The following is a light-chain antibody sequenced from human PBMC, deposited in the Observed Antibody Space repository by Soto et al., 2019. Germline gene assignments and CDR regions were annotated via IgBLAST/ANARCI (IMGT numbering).Light chain of an antibody. CDR3: QKYNSAPRT. Sequence: DIQMTQSPSTLSASVGDTVTITCRASESIDNWLAWYQQKPGKAPKLLIFAASTLVRGVPSRFSGRGSGTEFTLTISSLQADDYATYYCQKYNSAPRTFGPGTKVDIK. V-gene: IGKV1-5*01. CDR1: ESIDNW. CDR2: AAS. J-gene: IGKJ3*01.